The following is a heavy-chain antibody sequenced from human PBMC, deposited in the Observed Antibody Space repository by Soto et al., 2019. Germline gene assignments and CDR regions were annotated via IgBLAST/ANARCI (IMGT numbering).Heavy chain of an antibody. V-gene: IGHV4-61*01. J-gene: IGHJ6*02. Sequence: SETLSLTCTVSGGSVSSGSYYWSWIRQPPGKGLEWIGYIYYSGSTNYNPSLKSRVTISVDTSKNQFSLKLSSVTAADTAVYYCSGDMVRGVPTDYYYYGMDVWRQGTTVTVSS. CDR1: GGSVSSGSYY. CDR2: IYYSGST. CDR3: SGDMVRGVPTDYYYYGMDV. D-gene: IGHD3-10*01.